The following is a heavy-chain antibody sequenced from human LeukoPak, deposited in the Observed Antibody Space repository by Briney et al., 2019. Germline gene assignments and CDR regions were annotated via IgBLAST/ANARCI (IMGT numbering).Heavy chain of an antibody. Sequence: PGRSLRLSCAAPGFTSSSYGMHWVRQAPGKGLEWVAVISYDGSNKYYADSVKGRFTISRDNSKRTLYLQMNSLRAEDTAVYYCAKDIWPSNYYYAMDVWGQGTTVTVSS. J-gene: IGHJ6*02. D-gene: IGHD2-21*01. CDR2: ISYDGSNK. V-gene: IGHV3-30*18. CDR1: GFTSSSYG. CDR3: AKDIWPSNYYYAMDV.